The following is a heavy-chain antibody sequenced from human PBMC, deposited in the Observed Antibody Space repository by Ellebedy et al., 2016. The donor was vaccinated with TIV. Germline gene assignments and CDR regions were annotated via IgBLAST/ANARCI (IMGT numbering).Heavy chain of an antibody. CDR2: IKQDGSEK. CDR1: GFTFSSYW. J-gene: IGHJ4*02. CDR3: ARGFGTDY. Sequence: GESLKISCAASGFTFSSYWLSWVRQAPWKGLEWVANIKQDGSEKYYVDSVKGRFTISRDNAKNSLYLQMDSLRAEDTAVYFCARGFGTDYWGQGTLVTVSS. V-gene: IGHV3-7*01. D-gene: IGHD3-3*01.